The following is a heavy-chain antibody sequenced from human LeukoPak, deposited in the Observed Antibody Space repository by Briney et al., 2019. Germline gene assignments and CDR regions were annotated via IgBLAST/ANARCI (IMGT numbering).Heavy chain of an antibody. Sequence: GGSLRLSCAASGFTFDDYAMHWVRQAPGKGLEWVSLISGDGGSTYYADSVKGRFTISRDNSKNSLYLQMNSLRVEDTAVYYCTREGSAHLDFDSWGQGTLVIVSS. J-gene: IGHJ4*02. V-gene: IGHV3-43*02. CDR2: ISGDGGST. CDR3: TREGSAHLDFDS. CDR1: GFTFDDYA.